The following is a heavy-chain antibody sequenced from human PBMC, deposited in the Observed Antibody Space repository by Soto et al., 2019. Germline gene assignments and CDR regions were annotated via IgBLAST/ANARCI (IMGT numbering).Heavy chain of an antibody. CDR1: GGSISSSNW. CDR3: ARDAIWGDDGSGTEPTLYGMDG. V-gene: IGHV4-4*02. CDR2: IYHSGST. D-gene: IGHD3-10*01. J-gene: IGHJ6*02. Sequence: SETLSLTCAVSGGSISSSNWWSWVRQPPGKGLEWIGEIYHSGSTNYNPSLKSRVTISVDKSKNQFSLKLSSVTTADTAVYYCARDAIWGDDGSGTEPTLYGMDGWGQGTTVTFSS.